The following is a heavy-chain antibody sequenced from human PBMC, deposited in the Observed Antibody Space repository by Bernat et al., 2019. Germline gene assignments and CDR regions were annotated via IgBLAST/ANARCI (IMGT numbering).Heavy chain of an antibody. CDR2: IKSKTDGGTT. Sequence: EVQLVESGGGLVKPGGSLRLSCAASGFTFSNAWMSWVRQAPGKGLEWVGRIKSKTDGGTTDYAAPVKGRFTISRDDSKNTLYLQMNSLKTEDTAVYYCTTYAQKSYYDFWSGYYTWFDPWGQGTLVTVSS. V-gene: IGHV3-15*01. D-gene: IGHD3-3*01. J-gene: IGHJ5*02. CDR3: TTYAQKSYYDFWSGYYTWFDP. CDR1: GFTFSNAW.